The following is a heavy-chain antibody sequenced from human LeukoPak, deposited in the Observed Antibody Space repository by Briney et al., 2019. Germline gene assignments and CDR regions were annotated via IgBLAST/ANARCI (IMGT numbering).Heavy chain of an antibody. CDR2: IHHTGST. CDR1: DYSISSGYC. J-gene: IGHJ4*02. D-gene: IGHD3-10*01. Sequence: SETLSLTCTVSDYSISSGYCWGWIRQPPGKGLEWIGSIHHTGSTYYNPSLKSRVTISLDTSKNQFSLKLSSVTAADTAVYYCARTASYYNNYYFDYWAREPWSPSPQ. CDR3: ARTASYYNNYYFDY. V-gene: IGHV4-38-2*02.